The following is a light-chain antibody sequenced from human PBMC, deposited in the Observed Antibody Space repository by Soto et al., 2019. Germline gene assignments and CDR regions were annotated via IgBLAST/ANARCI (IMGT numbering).Light chain of an antibody. CDR2: HAS. CDR1: QNINNN. J-gene: IGKJ4*01. V-gene: IGKV3-15*01. Sequence: EIVMTQSPATLSVSPGERATLSCRASQNINNNLAWYQQKPGQVPRLLIYHASTGATGIPARFSGSGSGTALTLTISSVQSEDFAVYYCQQYNDWPLTFAGGTKVEIK. CDR3: QQYNDWPLT.